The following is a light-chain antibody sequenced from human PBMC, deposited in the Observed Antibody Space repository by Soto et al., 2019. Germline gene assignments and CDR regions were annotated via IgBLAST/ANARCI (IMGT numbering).Light chain of an antibody. Sequence: QSVLTQVPSASGSPGQSVTISCTGTSSDVGGYNYVSWYQQHPGKAPKLMIYEVSKRPSGVPDRFSGSKSGNTASLTVSGLQAEDEADYYCTSYAGSKNYVFGTGTKVTVL. J-gene: IGLJ1*01. CDR2: EVS. CDR3: TSYAGSKNYV. CDR1: SSDVGGYNY. V-gene: IGLV2-8*01.